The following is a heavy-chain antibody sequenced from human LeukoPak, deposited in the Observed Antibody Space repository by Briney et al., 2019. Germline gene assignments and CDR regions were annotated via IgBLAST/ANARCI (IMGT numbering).Heavy chain of an antibody. J-gene: IGHJ3*02. D-gene: IGHD3-22*01. CDR2: IYSGGST. CDR3: ARDLGSSGSDPFDI. Sequence: GGSLRLSCAASGFTVSSNYMSWVRQAPGKGLEWVSVIYSGGSTYYADSVKGRFTISRDNSKNTLYLQMNSLRAEDTAVYYCARDLGSSGSDPFDIWGQGTMVTVSS. V-gene: IGHV3-53*01. CDR1: GFTVSSNY.